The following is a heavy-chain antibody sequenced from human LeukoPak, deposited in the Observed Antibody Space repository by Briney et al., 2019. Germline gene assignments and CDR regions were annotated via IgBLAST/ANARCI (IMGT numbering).Heavy chain of an antibody. CDR2: IYPGDSDT. V-gene: IGHV5-51*01. CDR1: GYSFSNYW. Sequence: GESLKISCLASGYSFSNYWIGWVRQMPGKGLEWMGIIYPGDSDTRYSPSFQGQVTISADKSINTAYLQWSSLKASDTAMYYCAREGNAFDMWGQGTLVTVSS. CDR3: AREGNAFDM. J-gene: IGHJ3*02.